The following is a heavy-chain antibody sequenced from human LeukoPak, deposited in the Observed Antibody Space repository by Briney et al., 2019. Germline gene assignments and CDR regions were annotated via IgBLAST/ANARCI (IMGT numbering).Heavy chain of an antibody. CDR3: ARDYDDLGVDY. V-gene: IGHV3-30*04. Sequence: PGGSLRLSCAASGFTFRTYAMHWVRQPPGKGLEWVAVISKDGNDKYYADSVKGRCTISRDNSRNTLYLQVNSLRAEDTAVYYCARDYDDLGVDYWGQGTLVTVSS. J-gene: IGHJ4*02. CDR1: GFTFRTYA. D-gene: IGHD3-3*01. CDR2: ISKDGNDK.